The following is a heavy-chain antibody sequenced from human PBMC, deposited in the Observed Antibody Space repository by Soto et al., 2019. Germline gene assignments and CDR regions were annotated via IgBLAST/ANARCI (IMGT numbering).Heavy chain of an antibody. D-gene: IGHD4-17*01. CDR1: GYTFTNYG. Sequence: GASVKVSCKASGYTFTNYGINWVRQAPGLGLEWVGWISPYNGNTQNVEKLQGRVTMTTDTSTSTAYMELRSLRSDDTAVYYCARGRDYGDFYFDYWGQGTLFTVSS. J-gene: IGHJ4*02. V-gene: IGHV1-18*01. CDR2: ISPYNGNT. CDR3: ARGRDYGDFYFDY.